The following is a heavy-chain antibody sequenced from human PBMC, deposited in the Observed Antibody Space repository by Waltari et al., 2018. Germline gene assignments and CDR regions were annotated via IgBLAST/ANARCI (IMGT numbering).Heavy chain of an antibody. J-gene: IGHJ4*02. CDR3: ARGIQLWGRGSWYFDD. Sequence: QVQLVQSGSELKKPGASVKVSCKASGYIFTNYAMNWVRQAPGQGLEWMGWISPNSGTPTFAQGFTGRFVFSLDTSVSTAYLQISSLKAEDTAVYYCARGIQLWGRGSWYFDDWGQGTLVTVSS. CDR1: GYIFTNYA. D-gene: IGHD5-18*01. CDR2: ISPNSGTP. V-gene: IGHV7-4-1*02.